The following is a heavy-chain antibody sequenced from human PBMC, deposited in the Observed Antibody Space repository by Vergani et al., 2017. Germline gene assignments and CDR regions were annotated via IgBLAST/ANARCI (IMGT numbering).Heavy chain of an antibody. Sequence: EVQLVESGGGLVQPGRSLRLSCAASGFTFDDYAMHWVRHAPGKGLEWVSGISWNSGSIGYADSVKGRFTISRDNAKNSLYLQMNSLRAEDTALYYCAKSGGYCSSTSCYTSYYFDYWGQGTLVTVSS. J-gene: IGHJ4*02. CDR1: GFTFDDYA. CDR2: ISWNSGSI. CDR3: AKSGGYCSSTSCYTSYYFDY. D-gene: IGHD2-2*02. V-gene: IGHV3-9*01.